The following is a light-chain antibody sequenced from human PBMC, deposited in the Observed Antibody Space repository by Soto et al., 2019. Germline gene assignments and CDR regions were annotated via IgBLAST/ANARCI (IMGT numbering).Light chain of an antibody. CDR3: QQSYGTRPT. J-gene: IGKJ3*01. V-gene: IGKV1-39*01. CDR2: GAT. CDR1: QNIAIY. Sequence: DIQMTQSPSSLSASVGDKITITCRASQNIAIYLNWYLQKSGKAPNLLIFGATSLGSGVPSRFSASGSGTDFILTISSLQPEDFGTYYCQQSYGTRPTVGPGTKVDIK.